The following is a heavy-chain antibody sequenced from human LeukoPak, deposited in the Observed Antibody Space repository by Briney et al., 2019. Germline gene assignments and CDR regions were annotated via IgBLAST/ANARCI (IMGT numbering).Heavy chain of an antibody. V-gene: IGHV3-74*01. D-gene: IGHD3-10*01. Sequence: GGSLRLSCAASRFTFSNYWMHWVRQAPGKGLVWVSRINIDGSSISYVDSVKGRFTISRDNAKNSLYLQMNSLRVEDTAVYYCARVAKYYYGSETYYFFEHWGQGTPVTASS. CDR2: INIDGSSI. CDR3: ARVAKYYYGSETYYFFEH. CDR1: RFTFSNYW. J-gene: IGHJ4*02.